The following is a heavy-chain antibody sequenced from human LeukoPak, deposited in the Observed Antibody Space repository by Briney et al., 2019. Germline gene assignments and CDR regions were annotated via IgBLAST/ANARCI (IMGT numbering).Heavy chain of an antibody. CDR1: GYTFTHQW. D-gene: IGHD3-10*01. V-gene: IGHV5-51*01. J-gene: IGHJ4*02. CDR3: ARHSDVIGAI. CDR2: IYPRDSDT. Sequence: GESLKSSCKASGYTFTHQWIGWVRQKSGSGLEWMGIIYPRDSDTRYSPSFQGHVSISADTSINTASLEWSRLEASDTAIYYCARHSDVIGAIWGQGTLVTVSS.